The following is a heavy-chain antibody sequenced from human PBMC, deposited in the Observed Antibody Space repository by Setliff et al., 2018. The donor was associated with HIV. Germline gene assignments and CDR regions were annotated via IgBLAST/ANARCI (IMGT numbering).Heavy chain of an antibody. CDR3: ASPAGYSSSWYPGAFDI. D-gene: IGHD6-13*01. J-gene: IGHJ3*02. CDR1: GGSFSGYY. Sequence: PSETLSLTCAVYGGSFSGYYWSWIRQPPGKGLEWIGEINHSGSTNYNPSLKSRVTISVDSSKRQFSLRLTSVTAADTAMYYCASPAGYSSSWYPGAFDIWGQGTMVTVS. V-gene: IGHV4-34*01. CDR2: INHSGST.